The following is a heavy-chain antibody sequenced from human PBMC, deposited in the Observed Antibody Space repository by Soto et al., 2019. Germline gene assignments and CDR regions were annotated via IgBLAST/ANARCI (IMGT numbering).Heavy chain of an antibody. D-gene: IGHD1-26*01. Sequence: GASVKVSCKASGNTVPNYAIHWVRQAPGQRLEWMGWINGGNGNTYYSEHFKGRVTFTRDTSAGTVYMQLSSLTSEDTAVYYRERDDSGFSGSHYIDYFNYWGQGALVTVSS. CDR3: ERDDSGFSGSHYIDYFNY. V-gene: IGHV1-3*01. CDR1: GNTVPNYA. CDR2: INGGNGNT. J-gene: IGHJ4*02.